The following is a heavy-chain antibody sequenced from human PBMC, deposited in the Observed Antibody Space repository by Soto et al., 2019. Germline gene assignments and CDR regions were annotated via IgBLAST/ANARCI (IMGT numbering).Heavy chain of an antibody. CDR1: GDSVSSNSAA. CDR3: ARDEGGP. CDR2: TYYRSKWNS. J-gene: IGHJ4*02. V-gene: IGHV6-1*01. Sequence: LTCAISGDSVSSNSAAWSWIRQSPSRGLEWLGRTYYRSKWNSNYAVSVKGRVTINPDTSKNQFSLQLNSVTPEDTAVYYCARDEGGPWGQGTLVTVSS.